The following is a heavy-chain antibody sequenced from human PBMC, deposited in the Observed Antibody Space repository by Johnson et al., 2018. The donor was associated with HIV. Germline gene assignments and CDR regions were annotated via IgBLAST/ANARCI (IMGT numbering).Heavy chain of an antibody. Sequence: QVQLVESGGGVVQPGRSLRLSCAASGLTFSSYAMHWVRQAPGKGLEWVAVISYDGSNKYYADSVKGRFTISRDNAKNTLYLQMNRLRAEDTAVYYCALSGGAAAYDAFDIWGQGTMVTVSS. V-gene: IGHV3-30*04. CDR1: GLTFSSYA. CDR2: ISYDGSNK. CDR3: ALSGGAAAYDAFDI. D-gene: IGHD6-13*01. J-gene: IGHJ3*02.